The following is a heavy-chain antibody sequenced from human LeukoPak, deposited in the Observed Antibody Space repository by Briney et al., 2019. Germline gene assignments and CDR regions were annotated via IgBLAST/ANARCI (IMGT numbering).Heavy chain of an antibody. V-gene: IGHV3-23*01. CDR2: ISGSGGST. Sequence: GGSLRLSCRASGLTVSSNYMSWVRQAPGKGLEWVSAISGSGGSTYYADSVKGRFTISRDNSKNTLYLQMNSLRAEDTAVYYCAKDPNYSLDYMDVWGKGTTVTVSS. D-gene: IGHD4-11*01. CDR3: AKDPNYSLDYMDV. CDR1: GLTVSSNY. J-gene: IGHJ6*03.